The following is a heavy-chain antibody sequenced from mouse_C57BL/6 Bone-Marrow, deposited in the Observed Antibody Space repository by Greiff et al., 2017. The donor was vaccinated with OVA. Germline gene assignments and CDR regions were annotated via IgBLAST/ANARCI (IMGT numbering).Heavy chain of an antibody. CDR1: GFTFSDYG. CDR2: ISSGSSTI. D-gene: IGHD1-1*01. CDR3: ARGLDYYGSSPYFDY. Sequence: EVQLVESGGGLVKPGGSLKLSCAASGFTFSDYGMHWVRQAPEKGLEWVAYISSGSSTIYYADTVKGRFTISRDNAKNTLFLQMTSLRSEDTAMYYCARGLDYYGSSPYFDYWGQGTTLTVSS. V-gene: IGHV5-17*01. J-gene: IGHJ2*01.